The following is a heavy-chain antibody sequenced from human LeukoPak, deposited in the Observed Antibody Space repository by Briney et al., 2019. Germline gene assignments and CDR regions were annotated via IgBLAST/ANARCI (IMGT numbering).Heavy chain of an antibody. D-gene: IGHD2-2*01. CDR3: ARWTGDIVVVPAARYNWFDH. CDR1: GGSMSSYY. V-gene: IGHV4-59*08. Sequence: TSETLSLTCTVSGGSMSSYYWSWIRQPPGKGLEWIGYIYYSGSTNYNPSLKSRVTISVDTSKNQFSLKLSSVTAAETAVYYCARWTGDIVVVPAARYNWFDHWGQGTLVTVSS. CDR2: IYYSGST. J-gene: IGHJ5*02.